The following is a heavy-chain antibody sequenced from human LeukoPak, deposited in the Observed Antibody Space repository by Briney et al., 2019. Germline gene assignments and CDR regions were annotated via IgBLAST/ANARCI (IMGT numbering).Heavy chain of an antibody. CDR3: ASFNDYGDSTNWFDP. J-gene: IGHJ5*02. Sequence: SETLSLTCTVSGGSISVYSWSWIRQPPGKGLEWIGYIYYSGSTYYNPSLKSRVTISVDTSKNQFSLKLSSVTAADTAVYYCASFNDYGDSTNWFDPWGQGTLVTVSS. CDR2: IYYSGST. CDR1: GGSISVYS. D-gene: IGHD4-17*01. V-gene: IGHV4-59*12.